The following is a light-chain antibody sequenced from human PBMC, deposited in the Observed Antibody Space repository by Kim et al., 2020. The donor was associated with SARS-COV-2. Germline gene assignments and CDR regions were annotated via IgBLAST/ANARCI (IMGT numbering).Light chain of an antibody. CDR1: ETFRTNS. Sequence: SPGEASALSCRANETFRTNSLAWYQQKPGQAPRLLIYGASSRATGIPDKFTGSGSGTDFTLTISRLEPDDFALYFCQQYETSPKTFGQGTKVDIK. J-gene: IGKJ1*01. CDR3: QQYETSPKT. V-gene: IGKV3-20*01. CDR2: GAS.